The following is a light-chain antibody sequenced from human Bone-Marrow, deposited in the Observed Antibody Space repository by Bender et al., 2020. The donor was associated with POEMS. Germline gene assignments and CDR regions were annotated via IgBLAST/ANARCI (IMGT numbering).Light chain of an antibody. CDR1: SSDVGTYNL. CDR2: EGS. Sequence: QSALTQPASVSGSPGQSITISCTGTSSDVGTYNLVSWYQLHPGKAPKLVIYEGSKRPSGVSNRFSGSKSGNTASLTISGLQAEDEADYYCSSYTSTSTAYVFGTGTKVTVL. CDR3: SSYTSTSTAYV. V-gene: IGLV2-14*02. J-gene: IGLJ1*01.